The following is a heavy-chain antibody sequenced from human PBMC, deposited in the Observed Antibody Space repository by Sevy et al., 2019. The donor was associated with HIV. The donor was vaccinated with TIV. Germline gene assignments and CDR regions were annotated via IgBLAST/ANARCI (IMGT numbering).Heavy chain of an antibody. V-gene: IGHV3-30*18. CDR2: ISYDGSNK. CDR1: GFTFSSYG. J-gene: IGHJ5*02. CDR3: AKEVPYYDFWSGYYDGWFDP. D-gene: IGHD3-3*01. Sequence: GGSLRLSCAASGFTFSSYGMHWVRQAPGKGLEWVAVISYDGSNKYYADSVKGRFTMSRDNSKKRLCLQMNSLRAEDTDVYYCAKEVPYYDFWSGYYDGWFDPWGQGTLVTVSS.